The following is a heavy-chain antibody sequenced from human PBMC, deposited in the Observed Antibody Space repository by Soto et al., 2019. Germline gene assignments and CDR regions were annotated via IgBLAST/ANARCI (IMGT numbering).Heavy chain of an antibody. V-gene: IGHV3-7*03. D-gene: IGHD3-10*01. CDR2: IKQDGSEK. Sequence: EVQLVESGGGLVQPGGSLRLSCAASGFTFSSYWMSWVRQAPGKGLEWVANIKQDGSEKYYVDSVKGRFTISRDNAKNSLYLQMNSLGAEDTAVYYCARDRALVRGGLGDYWGQGTLVTVSS. CDR1: GFTFSSYW. CDR3: ARDRALVRGGLGDY. J-gene: IGHJ4*02.